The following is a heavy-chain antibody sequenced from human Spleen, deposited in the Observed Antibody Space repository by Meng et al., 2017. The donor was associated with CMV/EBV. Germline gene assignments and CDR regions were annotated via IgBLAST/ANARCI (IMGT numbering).Heavy chain of an antibody. D-gene: IGHD4-23*01. J-gene: IGHJ6*02. Sequence: GESLKISCAASGFTFSDYYMSWIRQAPGKGLQWVAVISYDGSNNYYADSVKGRFTISRDNSNDTLYLQMNSLRVDDTAVYYCARVGNDYGGKGVYYYYYYGMDVWGQGTTVTVSS. V-gene: IGHV3-30-3*01. CDR3: ARVGNDYGGKGVYYYYYYGMDV. CDR2: ISYDGSNN. CDR1: GFTFSDYY.